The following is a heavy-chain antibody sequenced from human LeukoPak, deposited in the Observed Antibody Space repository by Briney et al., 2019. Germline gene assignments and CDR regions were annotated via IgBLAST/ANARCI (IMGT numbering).Heavy chain of an antibody. CDR3: ARLHTALGIY. D-gene: IGHD5-18*01. V-gene: IGHV4-59*08. Sequence: PAETLSLTCTVSGGSISSYYWSWIRQPPGKGLEWIGYIYYSGSTNYNPSLKSRVTISVDTSKNQFSLKLSSVTAADTAVYYCARLHTALGIYWGQGTLVTVSS. CDR2: IYYSGST. CDR1: GGSISSYY. J-gene: IGHJ4*02.